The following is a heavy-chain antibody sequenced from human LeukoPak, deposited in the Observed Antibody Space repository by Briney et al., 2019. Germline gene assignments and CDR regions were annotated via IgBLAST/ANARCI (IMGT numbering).Heavy chain of an antibody. CDR3: TSLSGYSGYDPLYY. CDR1: GFTLSDHY. D-gene: IGHD5-12*01. CDR2: TGNRGNSYTT. V-gene: IGHV3-72*01. Sequence: GGSLRLSCAASGFTLSDHYMDWVRQAPGKGLEWVGRTGNRGNSYTTEYAASVKGIFTISRDDSKNSLYLQMNSLKAEDTAVYYCTSLSGYSGYDPLYYWGQGTLVTVSS. J-gene: IGHJ4*02.